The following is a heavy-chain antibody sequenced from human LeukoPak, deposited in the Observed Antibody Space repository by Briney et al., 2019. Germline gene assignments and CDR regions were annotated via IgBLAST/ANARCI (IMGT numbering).Heavy chain of an antibody. V-gene: IGHV3-48*04. CDR3: AREIVVVTAIGDP. CDR1: GFTLRSYR. Sequence: GGSLRLSFAAPGFTLRSYRMNWVRPGPGEGLGWVSYISSSSSTIYYADSVKGRFTISRDNAKNSLYLQMNSLRAEDTAVYYCAREIVVVTAIGDPWGQGTLVTVSS. CDR2: ISSSSSTI. J-gene: IGHJ4*02. D-gene: IGHD2-21*02.